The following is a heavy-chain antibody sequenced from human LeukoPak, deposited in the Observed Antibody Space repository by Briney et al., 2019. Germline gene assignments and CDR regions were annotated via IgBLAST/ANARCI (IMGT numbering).Heavy chain of an antibody. Sequence: MSGGSLRLSCSASRFTFSNAWMSSVRQAPGKGLEWVGRIKSKTDGGTTDYAAPVKGRFTISRDDSKNTLYLQMNSLKTEDTAVYYYTTDISGYSYGYFADYWGQGTLVTVSS. CDR1: RFTFSNAW. V-gene: IGHV3-15*01. CDR2: IKSKTDGGTT. CDR3: TTDISGYSYGYFADY. D-gene: IGHD5-18*01. J-gene: IGHJ4*02.